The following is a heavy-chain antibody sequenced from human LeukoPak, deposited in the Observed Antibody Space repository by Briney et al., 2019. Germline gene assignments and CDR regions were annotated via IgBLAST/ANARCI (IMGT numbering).Heavy chain of an antibody. V-gene: IGHV3-30*03. CDR2: ISYDGSNK. D-gene: IGHD6-19*01. CDR3: ASAGVAVAGHFDY. J-gene: IGHJ4*02. Sequence: GRFLRLSCAASGFTFSSYGMHWVRQAPGKGLEWVAVISYDGSNKYYADSVKGRFTISRDNSKNTLYLQMNSLRAEDTAVYYCASAGVAVAGHFDYWGQGTLVTVSS. CDR1: GFTFSSYG.